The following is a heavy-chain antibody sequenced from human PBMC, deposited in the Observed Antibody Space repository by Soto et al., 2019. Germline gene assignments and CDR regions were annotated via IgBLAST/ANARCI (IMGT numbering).Heavy chain of an antibody. Sequence: QVQLQESGPGLVKPSETLSLTCTVSGGSVSSGSYSWSWIRQPPGKGLEWIGYIYYSGSTTDYNPSRKCRVTISIVTSKNQVSMQLSSVTAADAAVYYCARGAIFTGQRDAFYIWCQGTMVTVSS. J-gene: IGHJ3*02. CDR1: GGSVSSGSYS. CDR2: IYYSGST. V-gene: IGHV4-61*01. D-gene: IGHD3-9*01. CDR3: ARGAIFTGQRDAFYI.